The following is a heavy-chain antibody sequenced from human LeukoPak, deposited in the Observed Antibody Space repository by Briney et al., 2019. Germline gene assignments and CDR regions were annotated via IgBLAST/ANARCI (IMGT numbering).Heavy chain of an antibody. CDR1: GGSTSSYY. D-gene: IGHD6-13*01. V-gene: IGHV4-59*01. Sequence: PSETLSLTCTVSGGSTSSYYWSWIRQPPGKGLEWIGYIYYSGSTNYNPSLKSRVTISVDTSKNQFSLKLSSVTAADTAVYYCARAEGIAAAGLDYWGQGTLVTVSS. J-gene: IGHJ4*02. CDR3: ARAEGIAAAGLDY. CDR2: IYYSGST.